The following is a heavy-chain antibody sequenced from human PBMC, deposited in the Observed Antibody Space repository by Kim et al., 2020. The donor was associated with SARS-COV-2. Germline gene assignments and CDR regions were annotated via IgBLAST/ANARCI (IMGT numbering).Heavy chain of an antibody. V-gene: IGHV3-15*01. Sequence: GGSLRLSCAASGFTFSNAWMSWVRQAPGKGLEWVGHIKSKTDGGTTDYAAPVKGRFTISRDDSKNTLYLQMNSLKTEDTAVYYCTTLWTGYSYGLWGQGTLVTVSS. D-gene: IGHD5-18*01. J-gene: IGHJ4*02. CDR3: TTLWTGYSYGL. CDR2: IKSKTDGGTT. CDR1: GFTFSNAW.